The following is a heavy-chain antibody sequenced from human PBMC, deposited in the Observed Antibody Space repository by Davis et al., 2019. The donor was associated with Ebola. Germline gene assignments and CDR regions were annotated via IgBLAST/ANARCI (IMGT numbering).Heavy chain of an antibody. CDR3: ARPGGVQQLAFDI. D-gene: IGHD6-13*01. CDR1: GYSFTSYW. J-gene: IGHJ3*02. CDR2: IYPGDSDT. Sequence: PGGSLRLSCKGSGYSFTSYWIGWVRQMPGKGLEWMGIIYPGDSDTRYSPSFQGQVTISADKSISTAYLQWSSLKASDTAMYYCARPGGVQQLAFDIWGQGTMVTVSS. V-gene: IGHV5-51*01.